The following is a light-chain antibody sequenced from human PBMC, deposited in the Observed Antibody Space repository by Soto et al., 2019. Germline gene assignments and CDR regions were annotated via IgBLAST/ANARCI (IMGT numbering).Light chain of an antibody. CDR1: QSVSSN. CDR2: GAS. Sequence: EIVMTQSPATLSVSPGERPTLSCRASQSVSSNLAWYQQKHGQXPRXXIYGASTRATGIPARFSGSGSGTDLTLTISSLQSEDGAVYYCQQYYDWPITFGQGTRLEI. CDR3: QQYYDWPIT. J-gene: IGKJ5*01. V-gene: IGKV3-15*01.